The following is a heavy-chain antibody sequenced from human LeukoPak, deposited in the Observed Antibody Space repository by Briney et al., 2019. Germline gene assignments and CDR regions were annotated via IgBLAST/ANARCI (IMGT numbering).Heavy chain of an antibody. CDR2: IYYSGST. D-gene: IGHD2-2*01. CDR1: GGPISSGGYY. V-gene: IGHV4-31*03. J-gene: IGHJ4*02. Sequence: SETLSLTCTVSGGPISSGGYYWSWIRQHPGKGLEWIGYIYYSGSTYYNPSLKSRATISVDTSKNQFSLKLSSVTAADTAVYYCARGIVVVPAAYFDYWGQGTLVTVSS. CDR3: ARGIVVVPAAYFDY.